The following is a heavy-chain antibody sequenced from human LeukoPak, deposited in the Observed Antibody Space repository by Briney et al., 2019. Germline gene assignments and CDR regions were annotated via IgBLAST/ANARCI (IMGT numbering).Heavy chain of an antibody. Sequence: GGSLRLSCTASGFTFGDYTMSWVRQAPGKGLEWVGFIRSKAYGGTTEYAASVRGGFTTSTAASTSIAYLQMYSLKTEDTAVYYFTRVYGYCSGGSCYSVDYWGQGTLVTVSS. CDR2: IRSKAYGGTT. CDR3: TRVYGYCSGGSCYSVDY. CDR1: GFTFGDYT. D-gene: IGHD2-15*01. V-gene: IGHV3-49*04. J-gene: IGHJ4*02.